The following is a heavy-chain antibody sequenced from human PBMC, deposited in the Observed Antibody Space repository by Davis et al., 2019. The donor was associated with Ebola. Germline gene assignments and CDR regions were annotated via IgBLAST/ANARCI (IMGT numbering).Heavy chain of an antibody. CDR3: ARLGIYYDSSGYSTYFDY. D-gene: IGHD3-22*01. CDR2: IYYSGST. V-gene: IGHV4-59*01. Sequence: PSETLSLTCTVSGGSISSYYWSWIRQPPGKGLEWIGYIYYSGSTNYNPSLKSRVTISVDTSKNQFSLKLSSVTAADTAVYYCARLGIYYDSSGYSTYFDYWGQGTLVTVSS. CDR1: GGSISSYY. J-gene: IGHJ4*02.